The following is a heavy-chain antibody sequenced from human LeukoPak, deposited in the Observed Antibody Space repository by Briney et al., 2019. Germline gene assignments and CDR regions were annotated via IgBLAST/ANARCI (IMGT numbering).Heavy chain of an antibody. Sequence: SETLSLTCAVYGGSFSGYYWSWIRQPPGKGLEWIGEINHSGSTNYNPSLKSRVTISVDTSKNQFSLKLSSVTAADTAAYYCARDSGSYFHYYYGMDVWGQGTTVTVSS. J-gene: IGHJ6*02. CDR3: ARDSGSYFHYYYGMDV. V-gene: IGHV4-34*01. D-gene: IGHD1-26*01. CDR1: GGSFSGYY. CDR2: INHSGST.